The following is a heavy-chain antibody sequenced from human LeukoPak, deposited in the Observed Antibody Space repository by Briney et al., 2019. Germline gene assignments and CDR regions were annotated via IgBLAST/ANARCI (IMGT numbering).Heavy chain of an antibody. V-gene: IGHV4-39*01. Sequence: SETLYLTCTVSGGSISSSSYYWGWIRQPPGKGLEWIGSIYYSGSPYYNPSLKSRVTISVDTSKKQFSLKLSSVTTADTAVYYCARHVGFITMVRGVINNNWFDPWGRGTLVTVSS. CDR2: IYYSGSP. CDR3: ARHVGFITMVRGVINNNWFDP. D-gene: IGHD3-10*01. CDR1: GGSISSSSYY. J-gene: IGHJ5*02.